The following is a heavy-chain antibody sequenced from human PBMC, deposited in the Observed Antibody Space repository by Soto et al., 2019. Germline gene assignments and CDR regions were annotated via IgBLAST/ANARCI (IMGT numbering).Heavy chain of an antibody. Sequence: QVPLVQSGAEVKRAGASVKVSCKASGYTFSSYGLSWVRQAAGQGLEWMGWISDYNGNTHYAQKFQGRVIMTTDTSTRTAYMELRSLRSDYTAVHFCAREGYYSGSGSYSPPRYYGMDVWGHGTSVTVSS. CDR3: AREGYYSGSGSYSPPRYYGMDV. CDR2: ISDYNGNT. V-gene: IGHV1-18*01. J-gene: IGHJ6*02. CDR1: GYTFSSYG. D-gene: IGHD3-10*01.